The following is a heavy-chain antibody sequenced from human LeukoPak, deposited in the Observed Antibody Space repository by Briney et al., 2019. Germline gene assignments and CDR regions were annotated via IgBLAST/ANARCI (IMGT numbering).Heavy chain of an antibody. V-gene: IGHV1-18*01. CDR2: ISAYNGNT. D-gene: IGHD2-15*01. Sequence: ASVKVSCKASGYTFTSYGISWVRQAPGQGLEWMGWISAYNGNTNYAQKLQGRVTMTTDTSTSTAYMELRSLRSDDTAVYYCARDKGYCSGGSCWGAWFDPWGQGTLVTVSS. CDR1: GYTFTSYG. CDR3: ARDKGYCSGGSCWGAWFDP. J-gene: IGHJ5*02.